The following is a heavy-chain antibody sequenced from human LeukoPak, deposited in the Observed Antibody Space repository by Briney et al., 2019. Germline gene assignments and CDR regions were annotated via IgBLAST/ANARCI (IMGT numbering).Heavy chain of an antibody. V-gene: IGHV4-34*01. CDR2: INHSGST. J-gene: IGHJ3*02. CDR3: ASVVNYAFDI. Sequence: SETLSLTCAVYGGPFSGYYWSWIRQPPGKGLEWIGEINHSGSTNYNPSLKSRVTISVDTSKNQFSLKLSSVTAADTAVYYCASVVNYAFDIWGQGTMVTVSS. CDR1: GGPFSGYY. D-gene: IGHD2-21*01.